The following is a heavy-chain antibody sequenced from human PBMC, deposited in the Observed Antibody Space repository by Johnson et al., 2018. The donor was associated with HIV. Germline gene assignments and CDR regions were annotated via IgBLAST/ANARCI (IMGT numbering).Heavy chain of an antibody. J-gene: IGHJ3*02. CDR3: ARARTRVTILDAFDS. CDR1: GFTFSSYV. V-gene: IGHV3-64*01. CDR2: ISSKGGST. Sequence: VQLVESGGGVVQPGRSLRLSCAASGFTFSSYVMHWVRQAPGKGLEYVSGISSKGGSTYYANSVKGRFTISRDNSKNTLYLQMGSRRAEDMAVYYCARARTRVTILDAFDSWGQGTMVTVSS. D-gene: IGHD4-17*01.